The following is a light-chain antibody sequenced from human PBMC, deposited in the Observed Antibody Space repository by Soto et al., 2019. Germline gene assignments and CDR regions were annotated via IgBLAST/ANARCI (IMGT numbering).Light chain of an antibody. V-gene: IGKV1-5*03. CDR2: ETS. CDR1: QSVNRW. CDR3: QQYNSYSWT. Sequence: DIPMPQSPSTLSSSVGARVTTTCRASQSVNRWLAWYQQKPGKAPKLRSDETSSLESGVPSRFGGSGSGTEFTPTISSLQPDDFAIYYCQQYNSYSWTFGQGTKVEI. J-gene: IGKJ1*01.